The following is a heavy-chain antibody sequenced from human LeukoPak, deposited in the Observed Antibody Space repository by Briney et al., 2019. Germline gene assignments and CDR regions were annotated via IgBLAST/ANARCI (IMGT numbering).Heavy chain of an antibody. D-gene: IGHD2-2*01. CDR1: GFTFSSYA. J-gene: IGHJ3*02. V-gene: IGHV3-30-3*01. CDR2: ISYDGSNK. Sequence: GGSLRLSCAASGFTFSSYAMHWVRQAPGKGLEWVAVISYDGSNKYYADSVKGRFTISRDNSKNTLYLQMNSLRAEDTAVYYCAKDGGSTSCSDAFDIWGQGTMVTVSS. CDR3: AKDGGSTSCSDAFDI.